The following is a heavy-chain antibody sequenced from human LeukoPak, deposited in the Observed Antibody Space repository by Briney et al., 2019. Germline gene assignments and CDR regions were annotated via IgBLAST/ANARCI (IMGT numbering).Heavy chain of an antibody. V-gene: IGHV3-23*01. CDR1: GFPFSTSV. J-gene: IGHJ4*02. Sequence: GGSLRLSCAASGFPFSTSVMNWVRQAPGKGLGWVSRISSSGSASFFADSVKGRFTVSRDNSKNTLYLQMNSLRAEDTALYYCAKDVVCSSTSCDDGFDFWGQGTLVTVSS. D-gene: IGHD2-2*01. CDR3: AKDVVCSSTSCDDGFDF. CDR2: ISSSGSAS.